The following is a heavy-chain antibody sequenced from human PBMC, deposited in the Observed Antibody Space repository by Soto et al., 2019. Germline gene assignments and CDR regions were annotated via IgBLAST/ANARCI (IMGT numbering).Heavy chain of an antibody. CDR3: ATRNALTIAVAGTSVRREFDY. V-gene: IGHV4-39*01. J-gene: IGHJ4*02. CDR1: GGSISSSSYY. Sequence: SETLSLTCTVCGGSISSSSYYWGWIRQPPGKGLEWIGSIYYSGSTYYNPSLKSRVTISVDTSKNQFSLKLSSVTAADTAVYYCATRNALTIAVAGTSVRREFDYWGQGTLVTVSS. CDR2: IYYSGST. D-gene: IGHD6-19*01.